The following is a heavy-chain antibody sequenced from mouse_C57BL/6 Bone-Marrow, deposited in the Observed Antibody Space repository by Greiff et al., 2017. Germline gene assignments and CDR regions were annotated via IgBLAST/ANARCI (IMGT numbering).Heavy chain of an antibody. V-gene: IGHV1-69*01. J-gene: IGHJ2*01. CDR1: GYTFTSYW. CDR3: AREYGSSRGYYFDY. D-gene: IGHD1-1*01. CDR2: IDPSDSYT. Sequence: QVQLKQPGAELVMPGASVKLSCKASGYTFTSYWMHWVKQRPGQGLEWIGEIDPSDSYTNYNQKFKGKSTLTVDKSSSTAYMQLSSLTSEDSAVYYCAREYGSSRGYYFDYWGQGTTLTVSS.